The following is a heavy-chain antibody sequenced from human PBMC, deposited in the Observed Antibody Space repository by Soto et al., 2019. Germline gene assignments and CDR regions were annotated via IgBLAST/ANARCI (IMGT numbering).Heavy chain of an antibody. J-gene: IGHJ4*02. CDR2: VSNTGGTT. CDR1: GFTFSSYS. V-gene: IGHV3-23*01. Sequence: EVQLLESGGGLVQPGGSLRLSCAASGFTFSSYSMSWLRQPPGKGLEWVSDVSNTGGTTNYADSVKGRFTTSRDNSKNKVYLQMNRLTADDTAVYYCSKGSAISGWLAHYYGGLGTLVTVSP. CDR3: SKGSAISGWLAHYY. D-gene: IGHD3-10*01.